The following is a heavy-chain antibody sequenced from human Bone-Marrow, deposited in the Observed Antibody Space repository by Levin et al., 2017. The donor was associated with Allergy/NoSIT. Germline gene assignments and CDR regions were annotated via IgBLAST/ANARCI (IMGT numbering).Heavy chain of an antibody. CDR1: GFTFSTSW. CDR2: INEYATTT. D-gene: IGHD2-15*01. CDR3: VKDMLLPFTPGDAFDI. Sequence: GGSLRLSCAASGFTFSTSWMHWVRQAPGKGLVWVSRINEYATTTTYADSVKGRFSISRDNAKNTLYLQMNSLRAEDTAVYYCVKDMLLPFTPGDAFDIWGQGIMVTVSS. V-gene: IGHV3-74*01. J-gene: IGHJ3*02.